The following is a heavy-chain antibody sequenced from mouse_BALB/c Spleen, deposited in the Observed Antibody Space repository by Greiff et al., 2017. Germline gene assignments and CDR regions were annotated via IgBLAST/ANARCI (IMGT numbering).Heavy chain of an antibody. V-gene: IGHV1-7*01. J-gene: IGHJ3*01. D-gene: IGHD2-1*01. Sequence: QVQLQQSGAELAKPGASVKMSCKASGYTFTSYWMHWVKQSPGQGLEWIGYINPSTGYTEYNQKFKDKATLTADKSSSTAYMQLSSLTSEDSAVYYCARYGNYPAWFAYWGQGTLVTVSA. CDR2: INPSTGYT. CDR3: ARYGNYPAWFAY. CDR1: GYTFTSYW.